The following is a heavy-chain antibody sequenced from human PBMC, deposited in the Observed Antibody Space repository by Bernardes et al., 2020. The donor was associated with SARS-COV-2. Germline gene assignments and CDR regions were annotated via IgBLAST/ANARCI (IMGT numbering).Heavy chain of an antibody. Sequence: SETLSLTCTVSGGSMNNFFWSWIRQPAGQGLEFIGRISAAGSTYYSPSFTGRVTLSLDTSKNQVSLTLTSLTAADTAVYYCARDLPPASSGGGSLAWGPKKYYSYAMDVWGQGTTVTVSS. D-gene: IGHD3-10*01. CDR3: ARDLPPASSGGGSLAWGPKKYYSYAMDV. J-gene: IGHJ6*02. V-gene: IGHV4-4*07. CDR1: GGSMNNFF. CDR2: ISAAGST.